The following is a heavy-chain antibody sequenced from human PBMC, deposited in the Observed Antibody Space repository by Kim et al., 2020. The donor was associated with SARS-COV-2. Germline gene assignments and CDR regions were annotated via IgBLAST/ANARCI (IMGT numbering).Heavy chain of an antibody. CDR1: GFTFSSYA. CDR3: AKDNYYYYYGMDV. CDR2: ISGSGGST. V-gene: IGHV3-23*01. Sequence: GGSLRLSCAASGFTFSSYAMSWVRQAPGKGLEWVSAISGSGGSTYYADSVKGRFTISRDNSKNTRYLQMNSLRAEDTAVYYCAKDNYYYYYGMDVWGQGTTVTVSS. J-gene: IGHJ6*02.